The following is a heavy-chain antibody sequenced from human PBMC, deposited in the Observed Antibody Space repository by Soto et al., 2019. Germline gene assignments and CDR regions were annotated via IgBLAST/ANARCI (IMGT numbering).Heavy chain of an antibody. J-gene: IGHJ6*02. D-gene: IGHD3-10*01. Sequence: QVQLVESGGGVVQPGRSLRLSCAASGFTFSSYGMHWVRQAPGEGLEWVAVIWYDGSNKYYADSVKGRFTISRDNSKNTLYLQMNSLRAEDTAVYYCARDPAVLPWFGDHYYGMDVWGQGTTVTVSS. V-gene: IGHV3-33*01. CDR3: ARDPAVLPWFGDHYYGMDV. CDR1: GFTFSSYG. CDR2: IWYDGSNK.